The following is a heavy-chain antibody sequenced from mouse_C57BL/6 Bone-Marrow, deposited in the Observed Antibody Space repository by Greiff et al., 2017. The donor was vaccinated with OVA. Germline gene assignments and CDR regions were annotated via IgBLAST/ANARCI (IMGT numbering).Heavy chain of an antibody. Sequence: EVQLVESGGGLVQPKGSLKLSCAASGFTFNTYAMHWVRQAPGKGLEWVARIRSKSSNYATYYADSVKDRFTISRDDSQSMLYLQMNNLKTEDTAMYYCVREGGLYDSIVCYAMDYWGQGTSVTVSS. CDR1: GFTFNTYA. V-gene: IGHV10-3*01. J-gene: IGHJ4*01. CDR3: VREGGLYDSIVCYAMDY. CDR2: IRSKSSNYAT. D-gene: IGHD2-3*01.